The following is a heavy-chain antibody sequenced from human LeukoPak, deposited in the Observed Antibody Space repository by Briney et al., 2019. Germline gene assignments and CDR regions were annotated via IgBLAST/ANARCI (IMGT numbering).Heavy chain of an antibody. Sequence: GGSLRLSCAASGVIISSYAMSWVRQAPGKGLEWVSAINGRGDNTYYADFVKGRFTISRDNSKSTVYLQMNSLRTEETAVYYCAKDRVSPGFNWFDPWGQGTLVTVSS. J-gene: IGHJ5*02. D-gene: IGHD2/OR15-2a*01. CDR2: INGRGDNT. CDR1: GVIISSYA. CDR3: AKDRVSPGFNWFDP. V-gene: IGHV3-23*01.